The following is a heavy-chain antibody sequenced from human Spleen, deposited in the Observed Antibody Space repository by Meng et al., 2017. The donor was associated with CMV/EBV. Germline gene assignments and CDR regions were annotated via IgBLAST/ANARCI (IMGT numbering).Heavy chain of an antibody. CDR1: GYTFTGYY. J-gene: IGHJ4*02. D-gene: IGHD3-22*01. V-gene: IGHV1-2*02. Sequence: ASVKVSCKASGYTFTGYYMHWVRQAPEQGLEWMGWIDPNSGGTKYAQKFQGRVTMTRDTSISTVYMELSRLKSDDTAFYYCARGTAATFNYYDSSPYFNSWGQGTLVTVSS. CDR3: ARGTAATFNYYDSSPYFNS. CDR2: IDPNSGGT.